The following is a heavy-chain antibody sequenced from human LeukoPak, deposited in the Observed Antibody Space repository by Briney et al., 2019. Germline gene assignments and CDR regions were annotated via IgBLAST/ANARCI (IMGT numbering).Heavy chain of an antibody. V-gene: IGHV4-59*01. CDR1: GGSISTYY. D-gene: IGHD4-17*01. J-gene: IGHJ4*02. CDR3: ARGGTRTVTTL. CDR2: IYYIGST. Sequence: SETLSLTCTVSGGSISTYYWSWIRQPPGKGLEWIGYIYYIGSTNYNPSLKSRVTISVDTSSNQFSLKLSSVTAADTAIYYCARGGTRTVTTLWGQGTLVTVSS.